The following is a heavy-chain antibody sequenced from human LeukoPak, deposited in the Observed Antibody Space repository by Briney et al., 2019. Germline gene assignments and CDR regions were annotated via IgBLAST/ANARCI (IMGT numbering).Heavy chain of an antibody. CDR2: ISGSGGSK. CDR1: GFTFSSYA. J-gene: IGHJ4*02. Sequence: QPGGSLRLSCAASGFTFSSYAMSWVRQAPGKGLEWVSAISGSGGSKYYADSVKGRFTISRDNSKNTLYLQMNSLRAEDTAVYYCARRDGYCGGGSCYSRYYFDYWGQGTLVTVSS. CDR3: ARRDGYCGGGSCYSRYYFDY. D-gene: IGHD2-15*01. V-gene: IGHV3-23*01.